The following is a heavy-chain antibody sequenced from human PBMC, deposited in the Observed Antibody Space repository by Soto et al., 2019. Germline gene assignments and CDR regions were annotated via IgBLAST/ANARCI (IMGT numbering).Heavy chain of an antibody. CDR1: GGSITGSDW. Sequence: QMQLQESGPGLVKPSETLSLTCVVSGGSITGSDWWTWVRQSPEKELEWIGEIFHSGNTSYSPSLKSRVTISLDKSANQFSMKVHSVTAAAKAIYYCANRPVFELAPCDGLDVWGPGTTVIVS. V-gene: IGHV4-4*02. J-gene: IGHJ6*02. D-gene: IGHD3-3*01. CDR3: ANRPVFELAPCDGLDV. CDR2: IFHSGNT.